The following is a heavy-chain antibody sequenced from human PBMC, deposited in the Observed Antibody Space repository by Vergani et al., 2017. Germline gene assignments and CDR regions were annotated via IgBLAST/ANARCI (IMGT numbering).Heavy chain of an antibody. CDR3: AREPPLTGFFDY. V-gene: IGHV1-46*03. J-gene: IGHJ4*02. CDR2: ISPDGFST. Sequence: QVQLVQSGAEVKKPGASVRVSCKASGFTFTSYHIHWVRQAPGQGLEWVGVISPDGFSTFYAQKFQGRVTITRDTSTSTVYVEVTSLRSDDTAVYYCAREPPLTGFFDYWGQGTLVTVSS. CDR1: GFTFTSYH. D-gene: IGHD3-9*01.